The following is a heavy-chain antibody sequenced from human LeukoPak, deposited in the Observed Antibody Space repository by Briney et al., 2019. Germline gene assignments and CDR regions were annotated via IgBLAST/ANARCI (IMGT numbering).Heavy chain of an antibody. J-gene: IGHJ4*02. D-gene: IGHD6-19*01. CDR1: GYTFTSYG. CDR2: ISAYNGNT. Sequence: ASVKVSCKASGYTFTSYGISWVRQAPGQGLEWMGWISAYNGNTNYAQKLQGRVTMTTDTSASTAYMELSSLRSEDTAVYYCALWLLSGYSSLDYWGQGTLVTVSS. CDR3: ALWLLSGYSSLDY. V-gene: IGHV1-18*01.